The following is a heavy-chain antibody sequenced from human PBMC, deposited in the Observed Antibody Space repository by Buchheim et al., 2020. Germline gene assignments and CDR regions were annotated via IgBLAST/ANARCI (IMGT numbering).Heavy chain of an antibody. CDR2: ISYDGSNK. D-gene: IGHD6-13*01. CDR1: GFTFSSYG. V-gene: IGHV3-30*18. Sequence: QVQLVESGGGVVQPGRSLRLSCAASGFTFSSYGMHWVRQAPGKGLEWVAVISYDGSNKYYADSVKGRFTISRDNSKNTLYLQMNSLRAEDTAVHYCAKEGFGSSWPYYYYYYGMDVWGQGTT. J-gene: IGHJ6*02. CDR3: AKEGFGSSWPYYYYYYGMDV.